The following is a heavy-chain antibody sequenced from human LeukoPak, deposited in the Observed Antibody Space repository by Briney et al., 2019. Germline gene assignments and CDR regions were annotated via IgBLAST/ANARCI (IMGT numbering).Heavy chain of an antibody. CDR2: IYYSGST. D-gene: IGHD3-10*01. V-gene: IGHV4-39*07. J-gene: IGHJ5*02. CDR3: ARLGRVRGVKNWLDP. Sequence: SETLSLTCTVSCGPMSRSSYHWGWIRQPPGKGLEWIGSIYYSGSTYYNPSLKSRVTISVDTSKNQFSLKLSSVTAADTAVDYCARLGRVRGVKNWLDPWGQGTLVTVSS. CDR1: CGPMSRSSYH.